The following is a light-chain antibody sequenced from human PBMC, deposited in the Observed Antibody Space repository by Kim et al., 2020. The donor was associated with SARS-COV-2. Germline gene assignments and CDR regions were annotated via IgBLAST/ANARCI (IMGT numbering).Light chain of an antibody. CDR3: QSYDSSLSGVV. CDR1: SSNSGAGYD. CDR2: GNS. Sequence: QSVLTQPPSVSGAPGQRVTLPCTGSSSNSGAGYDVHWYQQLPGTAPKLLIYGNSNRPSGVPDRFSGSKSGTSASLAITGLQAEDEADYYCQSYDSSLSGVVFGGGTQLTVL. J-gene: IGLJ2*01. V-gene: IGLV1-40*01.